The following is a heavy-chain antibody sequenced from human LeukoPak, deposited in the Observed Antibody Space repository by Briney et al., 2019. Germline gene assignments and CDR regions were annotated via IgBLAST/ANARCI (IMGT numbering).Heavy chain of an antibody. CDR3: ARVAAASAFDI. CDR2: ISSNGGST. CDR1: GFTFSSYA. Sequence: GGSLRLSCAASGFTFSSYAMHWVRRAPGKGLEYVSAISSNGGSTYYANSVKGRFTISRDNSKNTLYLQMGSLRAEDMAVYYCARVAAASAFDIWGQGTMVTVSS. V-gene: IGHV3-64*01. J-gene: IGHJ3*02. D-gene: IGHD6-13*01.